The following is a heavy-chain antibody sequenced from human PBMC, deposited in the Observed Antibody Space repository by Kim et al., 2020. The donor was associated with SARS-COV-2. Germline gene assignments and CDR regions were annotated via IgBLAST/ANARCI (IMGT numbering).Heavy chain of an antibody. CDR3: ARVPPPLLWFGELLTPGRDAFDI. J-gene: IGHJ3*02. Sequence: ASVKVSCKASGYTFTSYGISWVRQAPGQGLEWMGWISAYNGNTNYAQKLQGRVTMTTDTSTSTAYMELRSLRSDDTAVYYCARVPPPLLWFGELLTPGRDAFDIWGQGTMVTVSS. V-gene: IGHV1-18*01. D-gene: IGHD3-10*01. CDR1: GYTFTSYG. CDR2: ISAYNGNT.